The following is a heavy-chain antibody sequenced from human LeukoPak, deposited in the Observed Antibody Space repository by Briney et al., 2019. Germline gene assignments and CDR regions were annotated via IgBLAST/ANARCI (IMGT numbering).Heavy chain of an antibody. CDR1: GGSISSSTYY. V-gene: IGHV4-39*07. CDR2: IFYDGSP. D-gene: IGHD4-17*01. CDR3: ARELMTTVTKGLWGSTNRYLFFDL. Sequence: SETLSLTCTVSGGSISSSTYYWGWIRQPPGKGLEWIGSIFYDGSPDYNPSLKSRVTISVDTSKNQFSLKLSSVTAADTAVYYCARELMTTVTKGLWGSTNRYLFFDLWGRGTLVTVSS. J-gene: IGHJ2*01.